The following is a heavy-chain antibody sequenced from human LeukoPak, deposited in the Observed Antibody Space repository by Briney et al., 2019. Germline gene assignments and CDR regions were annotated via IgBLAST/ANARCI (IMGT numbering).Heavy chain of an antibody. J-gene: IGHJ6*03. CDR2: IYSGGST. CDR3: ARVGESRRRGYYYYMDV. CDR1: GFTVSSNY. V-gene: IGHV3-66*01. D-gene: IGHD3-10*01. Sequence: GGSLRLSCAASGFTVSSNYMSWVRQAPGKGLEWVSAIYSGGSTHYADSVKGRFTISRDNAKNSLYLQMNSLRAEDTAVYYCARVGESRRRGYYYYMDVWGKGTTVTVSS.